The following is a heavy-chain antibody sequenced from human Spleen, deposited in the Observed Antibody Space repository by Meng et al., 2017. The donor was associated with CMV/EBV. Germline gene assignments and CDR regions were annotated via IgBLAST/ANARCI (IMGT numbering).Heavy chain of an antibody. CDR3: AREYYDVMTGYYRYFDS. CDR1: GFTFSSYD. CDR2: IGTAGDT. J-gene: IGHJ4*02. Sequence: GESLKISCAACGFTFSSYDMHWVRQATGKGLEWVSAIGTAGDTYYPGSVKGQFTISRENAKNSLYLQMNSLRAGDTALYYCAREYYDVMTGYYRYFDSWGQGTLVTVSS. D-gene: IGHD3-9*01. V-gene: IGHV3-13*03.